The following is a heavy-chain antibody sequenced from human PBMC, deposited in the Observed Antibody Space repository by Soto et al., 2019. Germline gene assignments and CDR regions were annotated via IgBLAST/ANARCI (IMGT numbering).Heavy chain of an antibody. V-gene: IGHV4-4*02. CDR2: IYHSGAT. J-gene: IGHJ4*02. CDR3: ARDLGTGTDY. CDR1: GDSITNSNW. D-gene: IGHD1-1*01. Sequence: PSETLSLTCAVSGDSITNSNWWSWVRQAPGKGLEWIGEIYHSGATTYNPSLKSRATISVDPSNNHFSLKLTSVTAADTAVYFCARDLGTGTDYWGQGTLVTSPQ.